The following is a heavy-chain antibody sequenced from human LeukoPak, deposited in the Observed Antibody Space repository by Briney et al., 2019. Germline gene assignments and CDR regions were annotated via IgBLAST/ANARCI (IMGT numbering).Heavy chain of an antibody. D-gene: IGHD6-13*01. CDR3: ARDTRAAAGRGHFDY. CDR2: ISSRSSTI. CDR1: GFTFSSYS. J-gene: IGHJ4*02. V-gene: IGHV3-48*02. Sequence: GGSLRLSCAASGFTFSSYSMNWVRQAPGEGLEGVSYISSRSSTIYYADSVKGRFTISRDNAKNSLYLQMNSLRDEDTAVYYCARDTRAAAGRGHFDYWGQGTLVTVSS.